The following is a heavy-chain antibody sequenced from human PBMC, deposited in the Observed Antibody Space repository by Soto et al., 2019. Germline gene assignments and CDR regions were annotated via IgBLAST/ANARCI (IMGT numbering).Heavy chain of an antibody. J-gene: IGHJ4*02. CDR2: INQDGSEK. CDR3: ARDGLAAGLYLDN. Sequence: EVQLVESGGGLVQPGGSLRLSCAASGFIFRSYWLSWVRQAPGKGLEWVANINQDGSEKYYVDSVRGRFIISRDNAENSLYLQINSLRAEDTALYYWARDGLAAGLYLDNWGQGTLVTVSS. D-gene: IGHD6-25*01. V-gene: IGHV3-7*01. CDR1: GFIFRSYW.